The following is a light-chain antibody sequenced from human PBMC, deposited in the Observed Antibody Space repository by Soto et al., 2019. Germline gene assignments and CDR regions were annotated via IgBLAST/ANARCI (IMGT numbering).Light chain of an antibody. CDR1: SSNIGNNY. CDR2: ENN. CDR3: GTLDSSLSAWV. Sequence: QSVLTQPPSVSAAPGQKVTISCSGSSSNIGNNYVSWYQQLPGTAPKLLIYENNKRPSGIPDRFSGSKSGTSATLGITGLQTGDEADYYCGTLDSSLSAWVFGGGTKVTVL. V-gene: IGLV1-51*02. J-gene: IGLJ3*02.